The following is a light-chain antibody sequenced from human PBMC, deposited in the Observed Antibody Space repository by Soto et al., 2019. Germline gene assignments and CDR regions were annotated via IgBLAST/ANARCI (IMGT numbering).Light chain of an antibody. V-gene: IGKV1-39*01. J-gene: IGKJ2*01. CDR1: QSISSY. Sequence: DIHMTQSPSALSASVGDRVTITGQASQSISSYLNWYQHKPGKAPRLLIYAASSLQTGVPSRFSGSGSGTDFTLTISSLQPEDAAAYYCQQSYSTPVDFGQGTKLEIK. CDR3: QQSYSTPVD. CDR2: AAS.